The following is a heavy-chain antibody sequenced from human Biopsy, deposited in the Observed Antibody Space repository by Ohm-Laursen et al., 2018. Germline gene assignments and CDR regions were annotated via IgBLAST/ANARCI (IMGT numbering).Heavy chain of an antibody. Sequence: SDTLSLTCTVSGGSISSDYWSWIRQTQGKGLEWIGYIYYSGSTNYNPSLKSRVTISVDTSKNQFSLRLNSVTAADTAVYYCARATNSTGWPYYYLYGMDVWGQGTTVTVSS. J-gene: IGHJ6*02. CDR2: IYYSGST. D-gene: IGHD2/OR15-2a*01. CDR1: GGSISSDY. CDR3: ARATNSTGWPYYYLYGMDV. V-gene: IGHV4-59*07.